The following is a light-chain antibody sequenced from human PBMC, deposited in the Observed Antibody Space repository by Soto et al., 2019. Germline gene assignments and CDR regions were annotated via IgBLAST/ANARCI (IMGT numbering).Light chain of an antibody. Sequence: QSVLTQPPSVSGARGQRVTISCTGSSSNIGAGYDVHWYQQLPGTAPKLLIYGNSNRPSGVPDRFSGSKSGTSASLAITGLQAEDEADCYCQSYDSSLSVGFGGGTKVSVL. CDR1: SSNIGAGYD. CDR2: GNS. CDR3: QSYDSSLSVG. V-gene: IGLV1-40*01. J-gene: IGLJ2*01.